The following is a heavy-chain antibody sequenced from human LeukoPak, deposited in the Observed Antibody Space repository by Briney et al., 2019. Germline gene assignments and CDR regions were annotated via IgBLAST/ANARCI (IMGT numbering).Heavy chain of an antibody. CDR1: GGTFSSYA. D-gene: IGHD3-10*01. CDR2: IIPIFGPA. J-gene: IGHJ3*02. Sequence: GSSVKVSCKASGGTFSSYAISWVRQAPGQGLEWMGGIIPIFGPANYAQRFQGRVTITADKSTSTAYMELSSLRSEDTAVYFCAVDVSGRHDAFDIWGQGTLVTVSS. V-gene: IGHV1-69*06. CDR3: AVDVSGRHDAFDI.